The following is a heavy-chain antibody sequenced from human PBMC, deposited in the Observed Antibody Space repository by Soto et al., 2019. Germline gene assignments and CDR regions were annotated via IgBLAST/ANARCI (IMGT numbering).Heavy chain of an antibody. V-gene: IGHV3-23*01. CDR3: AKFAKYSYGYSGRPGQYGLDV. Sequence: EVQLLESGGDSVQPGGSLRLSCVASGFTFSNYALTGVRQAPGKGLEGVSVISGSSVTTYYANSVKGRFTISRDDSKNTVYLQMTSVRAEDPATYYCAKFAKYSYGYSGRPGQYGLDVWGRGTAVIVSS. CDR2: ISGSSVTT. D-gene: IGHD5-18*01. CDR1: GFTFSNYA. J-gene: IGHJ6*02.